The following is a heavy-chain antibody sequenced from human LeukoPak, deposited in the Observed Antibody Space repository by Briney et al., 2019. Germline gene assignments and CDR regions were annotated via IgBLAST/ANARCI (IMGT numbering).Heavy chain of an antibody. D-gene: IGHD3-3*01. V-gene: IGHV3-11*04. J-gene: IGHJ4*02. CDR1: KFAFTDYY. Sequence: GGSLRLSCAASKFAFTDYYMSWIRQAPGKGLEWISYISSSGNTKSYADSVKGRFTISRDNAKNSLYLQMNSLRVEDTGVYYCTRKSAPFDLWGQGILVTVSS. CDR3: TRKSAPFDL. CDR2: ISSSGNTK.